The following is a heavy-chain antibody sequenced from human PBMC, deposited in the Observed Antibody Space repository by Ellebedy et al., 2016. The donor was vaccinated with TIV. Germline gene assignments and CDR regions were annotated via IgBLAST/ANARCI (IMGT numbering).Heavy chain of an antibody. CDR1: GFDLGRYW. CDR2: IKQDGIQT. V-gene: IGHV3-7*01. D-gene: IGHD6-19*01. CDR3: VRAQWKGAY. J-gene: IGHJ4*02. Sequence: GESLKISCAASGFDLGRYWMTWVRQAPGKGLEWVANIKQDGIQTYYVDSVKGRFTISRDNVQNSLYLQMDSLRVDDTAVYYCVRAQWKGAYWGQGTLVTVSS.